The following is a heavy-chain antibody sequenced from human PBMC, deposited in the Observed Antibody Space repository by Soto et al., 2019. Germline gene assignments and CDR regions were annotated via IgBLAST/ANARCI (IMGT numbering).Heavy chain of an antibody. CDR1: GFSFSSYS. Sequence: EVQLMESGGGLVQPGGALRLSCAASGFSFSSYSMNWVRQAPGKGLEWISYISSSSSTIYYADSVKGRFTISRDNAKNSVYLQMNSLRDEDTAVYYCVRQYYDILTGYYRWFDPWGQGTLVSVSS. V-gene: IGHV3-48*02. CDR3: VRQYYDILTGYYRWFDP. CDR2: ISSSSSTI. D-gene: IGHD3-9*01. J-gene: IGHJ5*02.